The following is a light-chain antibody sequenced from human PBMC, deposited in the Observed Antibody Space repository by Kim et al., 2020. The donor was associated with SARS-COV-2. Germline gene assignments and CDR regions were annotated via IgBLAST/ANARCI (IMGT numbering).Light chain of an antibody. CDR2: EDR. J-gene: IGLJ1*01. CDR1: SGSIASNY. Sequence: TVTISCTRSSGSIASNYVQWFQQRPGSAPTTIIYEDRQRPSGVPDRFSASIDSSSNSASLTISRLRTEDEADYYCQSYDTATFYVFGTGTQLTVL. CDR3: QSYDTATFYV. V-gene: IGLV6-57*03.